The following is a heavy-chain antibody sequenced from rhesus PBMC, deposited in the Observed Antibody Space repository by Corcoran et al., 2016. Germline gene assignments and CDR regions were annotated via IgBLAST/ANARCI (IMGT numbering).Heavy chain of an antibody. D-gene: IGHD2-27*01. CDR2: INPYNGKK. Sequence: QVQLVQSGAEVKKPGSSVKVSCKASGYTFTDYYMHWVRQAPRQGLEWMGRINPYNGKKKYAKKFQGRVTMTRDTSTSTAYMELSSLRSEDTAVYYCARGYCSGIYCYVGYYFDYWGQGVLVTVSS. J-gene: IGHJ4*01. CDR3: ARGYCSGIYCYVGYYFDY. V-gene: IGHV1S2*01. CDR1: GYTFTDYY.